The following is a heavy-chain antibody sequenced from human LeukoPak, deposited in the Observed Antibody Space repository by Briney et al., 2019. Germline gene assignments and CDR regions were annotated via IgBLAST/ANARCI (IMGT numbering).Heavy chain of an antibody. CDR2: IIPILGIA. D-gene: IGHD5-24*01. Sequence: SVKVSCKASGGTFSSYAISWVRQAPGQGLEWLGRIIPILGIANYAQKFQGRVTITADKSTSTAYMELSSLRSEDTAVYYCARVSGRWLQSYFDYWGQGTLVTVSS. J-gene: IGHJ4*02. CDR3: ARVSGRWLQSYFDY. V-gene: IGHV1-69*04. CDR1: GGTFSSYA.